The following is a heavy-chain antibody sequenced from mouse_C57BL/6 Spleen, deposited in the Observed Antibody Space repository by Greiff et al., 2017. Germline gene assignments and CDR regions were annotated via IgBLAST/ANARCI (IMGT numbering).Heavy chain of an antibody. J-gene: IGHJ3*01. CDR1: GFNIKNTY. V-gene: IGHV14-3*01. CDR3: AREGYSNYVETWFAY. D-gene: IGHD2-5*01. Sequence: VQLQQSVAELVRPGASVKLSCTASGFNIKNTYMHWVKQRPEQGLEWIGRIDPANGNTKYAPKFQGKATITADTSSNPAYLQLSSLTSSDTAIYYCAREGYSNYVETWFAYWGQGTLVTVSA. CDR2: IDPANGNT.